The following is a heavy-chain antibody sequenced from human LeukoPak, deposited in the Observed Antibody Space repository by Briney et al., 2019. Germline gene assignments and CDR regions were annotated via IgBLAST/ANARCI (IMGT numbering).Heavy chain of an antibody. CDR3: ARVPTTTVVIPSSFDY. V-gene: IGHV4-31*11. Sequence: SERHSLICALYGGSFSGYCWSWTRQHPEKGLEWIGFIYFSGSTYYNPSLKSRVTISVDTSKNQFSLRLSSVTAADTAVYYCARVPTTTVVIPSSFDYWAQRTLLPVSS. CDR1: GGSFSGYC. J-gene: IGHJ4*02. CDR2: IYFSGST. D-gene: IGHD4-23*01.